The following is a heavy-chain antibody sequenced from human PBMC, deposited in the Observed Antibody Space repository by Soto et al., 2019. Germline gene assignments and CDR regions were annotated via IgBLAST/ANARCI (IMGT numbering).Heavy chain of an antibody. Sequence: SSETLSLTCTVSGGSISSGVYYWSWIRQHPGKGLEWIGYIYYSGSTYYNPSLKSRVTISVDTSKKQFSLKLSSVTAADTAVYYCARDQGYYYGMDVWGQGTTVTV. CDR3: ARDQGYYYGMDV. CDR2: IYYSGST. V-gene: IGHV4-31*03. CDR1: GGSISSGVYY. J-gene: IGHJ6*02.